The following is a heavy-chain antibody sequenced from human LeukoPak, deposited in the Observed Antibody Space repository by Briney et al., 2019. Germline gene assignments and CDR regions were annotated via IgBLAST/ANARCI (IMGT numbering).Heavy chain of an antibody. V-gene: IGHV3-20*04. D-gene: IGHD3-10*01. CDR3: ARASHTYYYGSGSYVAFDI. J-gene: IGHJ3*02. CDR2: INWNGGRT. CDR1: GFTFDDYG. Sequence: PGGSLRLSCAVSGFTFDDYGMSWVRQAPGKGLEWVSGINWNGGRTGYADSLKGRFTTSRDNDKNSLYLQMNSLRAEDTPLYYCARASHTYYYGSGSYVAFDIWGQGTMVTVSS.